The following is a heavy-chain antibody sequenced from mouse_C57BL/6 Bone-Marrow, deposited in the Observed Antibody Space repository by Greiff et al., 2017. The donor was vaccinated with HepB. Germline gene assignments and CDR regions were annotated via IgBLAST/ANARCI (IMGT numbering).Heavy chain of an antibody. D-gene: IGHD1-1*01. CDR2: INPSNGGT. CDR1: GYTFTSYW. CDR3: ARGLLLRYYFDD. J-gene: IGHJ2*01. Sequence: VQLQQPGPELVKPGASVKLSCKASGYTFTSYWMHWVKQRPGQGLEWIGNINPSNGGTNYNEKFKSKATLTVDKSSSTAYMQLSSLTSEDSAVYYCARGLLLRYYFDDWGKGTTLTGSS. V-gene: IGHV1-53*01.